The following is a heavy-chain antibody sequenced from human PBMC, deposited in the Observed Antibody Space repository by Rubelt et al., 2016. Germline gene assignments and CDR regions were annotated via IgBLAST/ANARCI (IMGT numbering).Heavy chain of an antibody. CDR2: IWYDGTNK. V-gene: IGHV3-33*03. D-gene: IGHD6-25*01. CDR3: ASCEAAPGNFDY. CDR1: SRSG. Sequence: SRSGMHWVRQAPGKGLEWVAVIWYDGTNKYYGDSVKGRFTISRDNAKNSLSLQMNSLRADDTAVYYCASCEAAPGNFDYWGQGTLVAVSS. J-gene: IGHJ4*02.